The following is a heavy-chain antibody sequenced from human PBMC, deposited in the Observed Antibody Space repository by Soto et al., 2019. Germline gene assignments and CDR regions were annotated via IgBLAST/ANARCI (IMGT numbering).Heavy chain of an antibody. D-gene: IGHD5-12*01. CDR3: ARVATISHSNSGPFDY. Sequence: QLQLQESGSGLVKPSQTLSLTCAVSGGSISSGGYSWSWIRQPPGKGLEWIGYIYHSGSTYYNPSLKSRVTILVDRSKNQFSLKLSSVTVADTAVYYCARVATISHSNSGPFDYWGQGTLVTVSS. J-gene: IGHJ4*02. CDR1: GGSISSGGYS. CDR2: IYHSGST. V-gene: IGHV4-30-2*01.